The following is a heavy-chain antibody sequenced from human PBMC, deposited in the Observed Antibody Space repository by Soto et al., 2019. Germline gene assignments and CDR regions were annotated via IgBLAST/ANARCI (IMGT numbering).Heavy chain of an antibody. CDR2: ISNSVDRT. J-gene: IGHJ4*02. D-gene: IGHD1-20*01. CDR1: DFTFSNYA. CDR3: AKAKNDYNWDNRPPFDY. V-gene: IGHV3-23*01. Sequence: XGSLRLSCAASDFTFSNYAMSWVRQAPGKGLEWVSGISNSVDRTYYSDSVKGRFTISRDQSRNTVYLQMDSLRADDTAIYYCAKAKNDYNWDNRPPFDYWGQGTLVTVSS.